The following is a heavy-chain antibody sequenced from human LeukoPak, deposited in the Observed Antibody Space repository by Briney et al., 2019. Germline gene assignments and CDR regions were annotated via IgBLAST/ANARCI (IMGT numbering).Heavy chain of an antibody. CDR2: IYASGST. Sequence: SETLSLTCSVSGDSITSGSFYWNWIRQPAGKGLEWVGRIYASGSTTYNPSLKSRVTMSVDTSKNQFSLRLSSVTAADTAVYYCAREVSSGGYAFWSGYFNWFDPWGQGTLVTVSS. V-gene: IGHV4-61*02. D-gene: IGHD3-3*01. CDR1: GDSITSGSFY. CDR3: AREVSSGGYAFWSGYFNWFDP. J-gene: IGHJ5*02.